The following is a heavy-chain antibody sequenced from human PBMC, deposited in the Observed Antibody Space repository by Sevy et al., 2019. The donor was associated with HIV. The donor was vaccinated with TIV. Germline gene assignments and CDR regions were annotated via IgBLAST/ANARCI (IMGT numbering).Heavy chain of an antibody. CDR1: GYTFTSYD. CDR2: MNPNSGNT. Sequence: ASVKVSCKASGYTFTSYDINWVRQATGQGLEWMGWMNPNSGNTGYAQKFQGRVTITRNTSISTAYMELSSLRSEDTAVYYCAKRYCSGGSCYSGFDYWGQGTLVTVSS. D-gene: IGHD2-15*01. J-gene: IGHJ4*02. V-gene: IGHV1-8*03. CDR3: AKRYCSGGSCYSGFDY.